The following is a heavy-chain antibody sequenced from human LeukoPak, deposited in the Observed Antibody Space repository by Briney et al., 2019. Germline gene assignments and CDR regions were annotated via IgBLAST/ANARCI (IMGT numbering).Heavy chain of an antibody. Sequence: GASVKVSCKASGGTFSSYAISWVRQAPGQGLEWMGGIIPIFGTANYAQKFQGRVTITADESTSTAYMELSSLRSEDTAVYYCAGGIAVAGTNYYGMDVWGQGTTVTVSS. CDR3: AGGIAVAGTNYYGMDV. CDR1: GGTFSSYA. CDR2: IIPIFGTA. V-gene: IGHV1-69*13. J-gene: IGHJ6*02. D-gene: IGHD6-19*01.